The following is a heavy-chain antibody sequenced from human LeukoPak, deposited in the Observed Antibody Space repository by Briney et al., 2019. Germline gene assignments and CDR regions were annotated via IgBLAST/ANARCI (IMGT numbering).Heavy chain of an antibody. D-gene: IGHD1-26*01. CDR1: GYTFTGYY. CDR2: INPNSGGT. V-gene: IGHV1-2*02. CDR3: ARALSGSYSDFDY. J-gene: IGHJ4*02. Sequence: ASVKVSCKASGYTFTGYYMHWVRQAPGQGLEWMGWINPNSGGTNYAQKFQGRVTMTRDTSISTAYMALSRLRSDDTAVYYCARALSGSYSDFDYWGQGTLVTVSS.